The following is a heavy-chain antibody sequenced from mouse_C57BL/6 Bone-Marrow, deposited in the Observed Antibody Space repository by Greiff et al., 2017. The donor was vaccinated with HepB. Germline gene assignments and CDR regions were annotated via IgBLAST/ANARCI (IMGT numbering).Heavy chain of an antibody. Sequence: VQLKQPGAELVKPGASVKLSCKASGYTFTSYWMHWVKQRPGQGLEWIGMIHPNSGSTNYNEKFKSKATLTVDKSSSTAYMQLSSLTSEDSAVYYCASPIYYYGFDYWGQGTTLTVSS. D-gene: IGHD1-1*01. CDR3: ASPIYYYGFDY. V-gene: IGHV1-64*01. CDR1: GYTFTSYW. J-gene: IGHJ2*01. CDR2: IHPNSGST.